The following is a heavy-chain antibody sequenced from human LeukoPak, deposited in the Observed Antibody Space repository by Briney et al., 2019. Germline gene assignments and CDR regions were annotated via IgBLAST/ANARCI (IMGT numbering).Heavy chain of an antibody. Sequence: SQTLSLTCTVAGSSISSYYWSWIRQPPGKGREWIGYIYYSGSTNYNPSLKSRVTISVDTSKNQFSLKLSSVTAADTAVYYCARYCSGGSCAPDAFDIWGQGTMVTVSS. D-gene: IGHD2-15*01. V-gene: IGHV4-59*08. J-gene: IGHJ3*02. CDR2: IYYSGST. CDR3: ARYCSGGSCAPDAFDI. CDR1: GSSISSYY.